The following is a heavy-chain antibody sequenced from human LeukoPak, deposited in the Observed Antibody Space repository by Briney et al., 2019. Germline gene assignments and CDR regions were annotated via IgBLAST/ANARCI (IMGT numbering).Heavy chain of an antibody. Sequence: GGSLRLSCVGSGFIFSNSWMSWVRQAPGKGLEWVANIKEDGTVKYYVDSAEGRFTISRDNAKKSLFLQINSLRAEDTAVYYCTRNEIWGQGTLVTVSS. CDR2: IKEDGTVK. V-gene: IGHV3-7*01. CDR1: GFIFSNSW. CDR3: TRNEI. J-gene: IGHJ4*02.